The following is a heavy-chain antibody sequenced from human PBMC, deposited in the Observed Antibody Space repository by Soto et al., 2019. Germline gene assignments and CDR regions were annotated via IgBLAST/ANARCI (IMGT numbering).Heavy chain of an antibody. V-gene: IGHV3-30-3*01. Sequence: GGSLRLSCAASGFTFSTYAMHWVRQAPGKGLEWVATISDDGTNKYYADSVKGRFTISRDNSKDTLYLQMNSLRAEDTAVYYCPSEGHGDWFDPWGQGTLVTVSS. CDR1: GFTFSTYA. D-gene: IGHD3-10*01. J-gene: IGHJ5*02. CDR3: PSEGHGDWFDP. CDR2: ISDDGTNK.